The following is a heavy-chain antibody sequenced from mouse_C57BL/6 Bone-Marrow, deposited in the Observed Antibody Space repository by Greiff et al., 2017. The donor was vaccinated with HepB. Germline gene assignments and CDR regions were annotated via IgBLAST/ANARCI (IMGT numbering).Heavy chain of an antibody. CDR3: TTPRIVTTWGYWYFDV. V-gene: IGHV14-4*01. J-gene: IGHJ1*03. CDR2: IDPENGDT. Sequence: EVQLQQSGAELVRPGASVKLSCTASGFNIKDDYMHWVKQRPEQGLEWIGWIDPENGDTEYASKFQGKATITADTSSNTAYLQLSSRASEDTAVYYCTTPRIVTTWGYWYFDVWGTGNTVTVSS. D-gene: IGHD2-5*01. CDR1: GFNIKDDY.